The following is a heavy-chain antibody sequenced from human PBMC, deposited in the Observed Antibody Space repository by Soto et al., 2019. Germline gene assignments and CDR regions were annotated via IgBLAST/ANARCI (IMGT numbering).Heavy chain of an antibody. V-gene: IGHV1-18*04. CDR2: ISAYNGNT. J-gene: IGHJ4*02. CDR1: GYTFTSYG. Sequence: QVQLVQSGAEVKKPGASVKVSCKASGYTFTSYGISWVRQAPGQGLEWMGWISAYNGNTNYAQKLQGRVTMTTDTATSTAYMELRSLRSDDTAVYYCARDWRLVVITTPFDCWGQGTLVTVSS. D-gene: IGHD3-22*01. CDR3: ARDWRLVVITTPFDC.